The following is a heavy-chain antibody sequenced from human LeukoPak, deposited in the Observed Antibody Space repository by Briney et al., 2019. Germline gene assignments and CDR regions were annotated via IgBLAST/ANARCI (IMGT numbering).Heavy chain of an antibody. CDR2: ISGSGGST. Sequence: GGSLRLSCAASGFTFNSFAMSWVRQAPGKGLEWVSVISGSGGSTYYADTVKGRFTISRDNSKNTLYLQMNSLRAEDTAVYYCANESPFLDYWGQGTLVTVSS. CDR1: GFTFNSFA. CDR3: ANESPFLDY. J-gene: IGHJ4*02. V-gene: IGHV3-23*01.